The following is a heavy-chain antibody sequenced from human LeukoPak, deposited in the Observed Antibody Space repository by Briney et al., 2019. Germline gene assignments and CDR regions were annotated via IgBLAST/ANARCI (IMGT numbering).Heavy chain of an antibody. CDR1: GFTFSHAW. Sequence: GGSLRLSCAVSGFTFSHAWMSWVRQAPGKGLEWVGRIKSKIDGGTTDYGAPVKGRFTISRDDSKNTLYLQMNSLKSEDTAVYYCTTIRGFCSGRSCLGCWGQGTLVTVSS. CDR3: TTIRGFCSGRSCLGC. J-gene: IGHJ4*02. CDR2: IKSKIDGGTT. V-gene: IGHV3-15*01. D-gene: IGHD2-15*01.